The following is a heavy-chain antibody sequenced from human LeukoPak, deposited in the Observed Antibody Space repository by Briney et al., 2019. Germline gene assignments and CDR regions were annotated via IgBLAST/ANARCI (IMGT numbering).Heavy chain of an antibody. V-gene: IGHV4-34*12. CDR1: GGSFSGYY. J-gene: IGHJ6*02. Sequence: PSETLSLTCAVYGGSFSGYYWSWIRQPPGKGLEWIGEIIHSGSTNYNPSLKSRVTISLDTSKNQFSLKLTSVTSADTAVYYCARDGPAYTSRWYDYYYGLDVWGQGTTVTVSS. D-gene: IGHD2-2*01. CDR3: ARDGPAYTSRWYDYYYGLDV. CDR2: IIHSGST.